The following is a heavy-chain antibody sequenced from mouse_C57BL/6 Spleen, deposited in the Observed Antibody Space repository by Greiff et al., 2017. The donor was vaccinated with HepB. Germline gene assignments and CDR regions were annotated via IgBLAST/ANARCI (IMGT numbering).Heavy chain of an antibody. CDR1: GYAFSSSW. J-gene: IGHJ4*01. CDR3: ARSKGVVDYYAMDY. Sequence: QVQLQQSGPELVKPGASVKISCKASGYAFSSSWMNWVKQRPGKGLEWIGRIYPGDGDTNYNGKFKGKATLTADKSSSTAYMQLSSLTSEDSAVYFCARSKGVVDYYAMDYWGQGTSVTVSS. CDR2: IYPGDGDT. V-gene: IGHV1-82*01. D-gene: IGHD1-1*01.